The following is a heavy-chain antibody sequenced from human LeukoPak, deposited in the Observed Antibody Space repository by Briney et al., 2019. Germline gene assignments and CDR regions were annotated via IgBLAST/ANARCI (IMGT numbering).Heavy chain of an antibody. CDR2: IIPIFGTA. D-gene: IGHD2-8*01. J-gene: IGHJ5*02. CDR1: GGTFSSYA. V-gene: IGHV1-69*05. Sequence: GASVKVSCKASGGTFSSYAISWVRQAPGQGLEWMGGIIPIFGTANYAQKFQGRVTITTDESTSTAYMELSSLRSEDTAVYYCARGVYAMDPFDPWGQGTLVTVSS. CDR3: ARGVYAMDPFDP.